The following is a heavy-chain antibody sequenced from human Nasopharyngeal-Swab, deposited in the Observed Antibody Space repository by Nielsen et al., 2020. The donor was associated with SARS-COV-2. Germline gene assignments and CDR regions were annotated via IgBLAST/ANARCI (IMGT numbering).Heavy chain of an antibody. Sequence: SLKISCAASGFTYDDYAMHWVRQAPGKGLEWVSGLTWNSGIIGYADSVKGRFTISRDNAENSLYLQMNSLRAEDTALYYCAKGWVATTSLLDYWGQGTLVTVSS. D-gene: IGHD5-12*01. CDR3: AKGWVATTSLLDY. J-gene: IGHJ4*02. CDR2: LTWNSGII. V-gene: IGHV3-9*01. CDR1: GFTYDDYA.